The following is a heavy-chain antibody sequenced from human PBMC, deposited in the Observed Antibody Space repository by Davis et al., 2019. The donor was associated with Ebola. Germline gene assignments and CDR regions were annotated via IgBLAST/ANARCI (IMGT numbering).Heavy chain of an antibody. CDR3: GRGLGGGYFDY. J-gene: IGHJ4*02. V-gene: IGHV1-2*02. CDR1: GYTLTGYY. CDR2: INPNSGGT. D-gene: IGHD3-10*01. Sequence: ASVTVSCQASGYTLTGYYMHWVRQAPGQGLEWMGWINPNSGGTNYAQTFQGRVTMTRDTSISTAYMELSSLRSEDTAVYYCGRGLGGGYFDYWGQGTLVTVSS.